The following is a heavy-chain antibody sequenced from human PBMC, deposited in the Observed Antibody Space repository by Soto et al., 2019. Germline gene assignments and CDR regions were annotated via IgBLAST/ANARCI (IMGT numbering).Heavy chain of an antibody. CDR3: TTYSPVDIVVVVAGPTYYFDY. D-gene: IGHD2-15*01. J-gene: IGHJ4*02. Sequence: GGSLRLSCAASGFTFSNAWMNWVRQAPGKGLEWVGRIKSKTDGGTTDYAAPVKGRFTISRDDSKNTLYLQMNSLKTEDTAVYYCTTYSPVDIVVVVAGPTYYFDYWGQGPWSPSPQ. V-gene: IGHV3-15*07. CDR1: GFTFSNAW. CDR2: IKSKTDGGTT.